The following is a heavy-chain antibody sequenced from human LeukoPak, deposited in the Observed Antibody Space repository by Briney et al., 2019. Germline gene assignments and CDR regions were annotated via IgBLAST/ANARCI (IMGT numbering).Heavy chain of an antibody. V-gene: IGHV4-59*01. D-gene: IGHD1-26*01. CDR2: FHDSEST. Sequence: SETLSLTCTVSGGSISNSYWSWIRQPPGKGLEWIGFFHDSESTNYNPSLKSRVSISLDTSKNQVSLWLSSVTAADTAVYYCARGDASGRPGIGFDFWGHGTLVTVSS. J-gene: IGHJ4*01. CDR1: GGSISNSY. CDR3: ARGDASGRPGIGFDF.